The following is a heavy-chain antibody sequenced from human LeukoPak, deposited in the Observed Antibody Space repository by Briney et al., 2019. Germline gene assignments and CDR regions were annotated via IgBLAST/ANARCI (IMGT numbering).Heavy chain of an antibody. V-gene: IGHV1-69*05. Sequence: GASVKVSCKASGGTFSSYAISWVRQAPGQGLEWMGGIIPIFGTANYAQKFQGRVTITTDESTSTAYMELSSLRSEDTAVYYCATLRGNRQLSYIDASENWYFDLWGRGTLVTVSS. CDR1: GGTFSSYA. CDR2: IIPIFGTA. D-gene: IGHD6-6*01. CDR3: ATLRGNRQLSYIDASENWYFDL. J-gene: IGHJ2*01.